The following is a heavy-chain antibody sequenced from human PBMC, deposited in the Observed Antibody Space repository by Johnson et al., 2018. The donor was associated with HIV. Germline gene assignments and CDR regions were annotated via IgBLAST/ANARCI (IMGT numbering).Heavy chain of an antibody. CDR2: IRYDGSNK. CDR1: GLILSGYG. Sequence: QVQLVESGGDVVQPGTSLRLSCEASGLILSGYGLHWVRQAPGKGLEWVAFIRYDGSNKYYEDSVKGRFTISRDNSKNTLYLQMNSLRAEDTAVYHCAKDRDAYTLSTDAFDIWGQGTMVTVSS. D-gene: IGHD5-24*01. CDR3: AKDRDAYTLSTDAFDI. V-gene: IGHV3-30*02. J-gene: IGHJ3*02.